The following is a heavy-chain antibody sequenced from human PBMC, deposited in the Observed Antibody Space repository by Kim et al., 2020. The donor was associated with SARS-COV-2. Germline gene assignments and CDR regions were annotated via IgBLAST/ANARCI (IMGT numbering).Heavy chain of an antibody. CDR2: IYYSGST. CDR3: ARHMSYRYESGQYYFDY. Sequence: SETLSLTCTVSGGSISSSSYYWGWIRQPPGKGLEWIGSIYYSGSTYYNPSLKSRVTISVDTSKNQFSLKLSSVTAADTAVYYCARHMSYRYESGQYYFDYWGQGTLVTVSS. D-gene: IGHD5-12*01. J-gene: IGHJ4*02. V-gene: IGHV4-39*01. CDR1: GGSISSSSYY.